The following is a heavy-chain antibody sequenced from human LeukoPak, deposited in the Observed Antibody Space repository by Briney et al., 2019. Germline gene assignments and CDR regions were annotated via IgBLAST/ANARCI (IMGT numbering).Heavy chain of an antibody. D-gene: IGHD3-10*02. J-gene: IGHJ4*02. CDR1: GFTFSSHT. CDR3: AREFSVLGNFDY. Sequence: GGSLTLSCADSGFTFSSHTMNWVRQAPGKGLEWVSSISSSSTYIYYADPVKGRFTISRDNAKNSLYLQMNSLRAEDTAVYYCAREFSVLGNFDYWGQGTLVTVSS. V-gene: IGHV3-21*01. CDR2: ISSSSTYI.